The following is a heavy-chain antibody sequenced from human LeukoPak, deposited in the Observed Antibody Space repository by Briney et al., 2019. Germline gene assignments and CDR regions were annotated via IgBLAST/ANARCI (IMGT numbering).Heavy chain of an antibody. D-gene: IGHD1/OR15-1a*01. CDR1: GYTFTSYG. J-gene: IGHJ6*03. V-gene: IGHV1-18*01. CDR2: ISAYNGNT. Sequence: ASVKVSCKASGYTFTSYGISWVRQAPGQGLEWMGWISAYNGNTNYAQKLQGRVTMTTDTSTSTAYMELRSLRSDDTAVYHCARATNWNNLGDYYYYMDVWGKGTTVTVSS. CDR3: ARATNWNNLGDYYYYMDV.